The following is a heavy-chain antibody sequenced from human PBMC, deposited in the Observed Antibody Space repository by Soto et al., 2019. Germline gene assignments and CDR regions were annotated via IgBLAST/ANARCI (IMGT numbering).Heavy chain of an antibody. CDR1: GGSFSGYY. V-gene: IGHV4-34*01. CDR3: AREDRRYYGSGKNAFDI. Sequence: QVQLQQWGAGLLKPSETLSLTCAVYGGSFSGYYWSWIRQPPGKGLEWIGEINHSGSTNYNPSLKSRVTISVDTSKNQFSLKLSSVTAADTAEYYCAREDRRYYGSGKNAFDIWGQGTMVTVSS. D-gene: IGHD3-10*01. CDR2: INHSGST. J-gene: IGHJ3*02.